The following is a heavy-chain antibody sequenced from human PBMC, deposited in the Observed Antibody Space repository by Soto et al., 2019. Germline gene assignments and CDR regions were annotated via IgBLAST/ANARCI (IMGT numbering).Heavy chain of an antibody. D-gene: IGHD2-8*01. J-gene: IGHJ5*01. CDR2: INYSGST. CDR3: VRLRRRNHGLSRDPFDP. V-gene: IGHV4-30-4*01. CDR1: GASISSNDYD. Sequence: SETLSLSCTVFGASISSNDYDWSWIRQPPGKGLEWIGHINYSGSTYYTPSLMSRLTMSMDTSKNQFSLRLTSVTAADTAFYYFVRLRRRNHGLSRDPFDPWGQGRVVT.